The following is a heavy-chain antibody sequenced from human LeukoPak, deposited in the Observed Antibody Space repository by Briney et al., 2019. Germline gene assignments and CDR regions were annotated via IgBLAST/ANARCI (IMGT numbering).Heavy chain of an antibody. V-gene: IGHV3-9*01. CDR2: ISWNSGSI. J-gene: IGHJ3*02. CDR3: AKDLNPDYGDPVDI. CDR1: GFTFDDYA. Sequence: PGRSLRLSCAASGFTFDDYAMHWVRQAPGKGLEWVSGISWNSGSIGYADSVKGRFTISRDNAKNSLYLQMNSLRAEDTALYYCAKDLNPDYGDPVDIWGQGTMVTVSS. D-gene: IGHD4-17*01.